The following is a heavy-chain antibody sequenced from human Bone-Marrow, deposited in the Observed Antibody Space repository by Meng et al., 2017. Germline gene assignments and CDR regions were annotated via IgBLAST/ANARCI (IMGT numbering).Heavy chain of an antibody. J-gene: IGHJ4*02. Sequence: QLQLQQWGAGLLKPAETLSLTCTVPGDSISSDIWWSWVRQPPGKGLEWIGEVYQRGDNNYNPSLKSRVDISVDKSKNQFYLSLFSVTAADTAVYYCGRDQGRELINHWGQGTLVTVSS. CDR2: VYQRGDN. V-gene: IGHV4-4*02. D-gene: IGHD1-7*01. CDR1: GDSISSDIW. CDR3: GRDQGRELINH.